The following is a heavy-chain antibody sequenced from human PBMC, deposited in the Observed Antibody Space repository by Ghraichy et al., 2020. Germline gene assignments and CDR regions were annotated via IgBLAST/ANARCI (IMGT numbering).Heavy chain of an antibody. CDR3: AKNIRVVSLLDS. V-gene: IGHV3-23*01. J-gene: IGHJ4*02. Sequence: GGSLRLSCAASGFTFEMYGMTWVRQAPGKGLEWVSGISDDGRNTYYTNSVKCRFTISRDNSKNTLFLHMRDLRAEDTAIYYCAKNIRVVSLLDSWGPGTLVSVSS. D-gene: IGHD3-3*01. CDR2: ISDDGRNT. CDR1: GFTFEMYG.